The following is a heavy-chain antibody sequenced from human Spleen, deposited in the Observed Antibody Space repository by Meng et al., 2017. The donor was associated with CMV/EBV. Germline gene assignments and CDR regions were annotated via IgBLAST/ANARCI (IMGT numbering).Heavy chain of an antibody. CDR3: AREQVGPGWFDP. CDR1: GYTFIDYY. Sequence: ASVKVSCKASGYTFIDYYMNWVRQAPGQGPEWMGWINPNSGGTEYAQKFQGRVTMTRDTSTTTAYMELRSLRSDDTAIYYCAREQVGPGWFDPWGQGTLVTVSS. J-gene: IGHJ5*02. V-gene: IGHV1-2*02. CDR2: INPNSGGT.